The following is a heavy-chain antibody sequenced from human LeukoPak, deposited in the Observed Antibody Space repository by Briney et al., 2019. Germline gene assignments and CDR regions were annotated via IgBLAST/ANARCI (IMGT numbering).Heavy chain of an antibody. Sequence: ASVKVSCKASGYTFTSYDINWVRQAPGQGLEWMGIINPSGGSTSYAQKFQGRVTMTRDMSTSTVYMELSSLRSEDTAVYYCARDKALPWYSRGGWFDPWGQGTLVTVSS. V-gene: IGHV1-46*01. CDR2: INPSGGST. CDR1: GYTFTSYD. D-gene: IGHD2-15*01. J-gene: IGHJ5*02. CDR3: ARDKALPWYSRGGWFDP.